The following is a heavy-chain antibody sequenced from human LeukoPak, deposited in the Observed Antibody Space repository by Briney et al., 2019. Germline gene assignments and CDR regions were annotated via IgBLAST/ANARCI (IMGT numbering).Heavy chain of an antibody. CDR2: IYYSGST. J-gene: IGHJ4*02. CDR1: GGSISSSSYY. Sequence: PSETLSLTCTVSGGSISSSSYYWGWIRQTPGKGLEWIGSIYYSGSTYYNPSLKSRVTISVDTSKNQFSLKLSSVTAADTAVYYCARVDDYVWGSYRFGGQGTLVTVSS. D-gene: IGHD3-16*02. CDR3: ARVDDYVWGSYRF. V-gene: IGHV4-39*07.